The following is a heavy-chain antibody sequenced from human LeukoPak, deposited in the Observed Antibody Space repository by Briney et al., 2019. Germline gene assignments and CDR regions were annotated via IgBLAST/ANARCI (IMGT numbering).Heavy chain of an antibody. J-gene: IGHJ4*02. V-gene: IGHV3-48*01. D-gene: IGHD1-26*01. CDR3: ARVFSGTYLNYHHFDY. CDR1: GFTFSSYN. Sequence: GGSLRLSCAASGFTFSSYNMNWVRQAPGKGLEWVSYISSSRSTIYYADSVKGRFTISRDNAKNSLYLQMDSLRAEDTAVYYCARVFSGTYLNYHHFDYWGQGTLVTVSS. CDR2: ISSSRSTI.